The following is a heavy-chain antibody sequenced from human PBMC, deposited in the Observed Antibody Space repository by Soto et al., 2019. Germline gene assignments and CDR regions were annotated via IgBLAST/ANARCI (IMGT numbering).Heavy chain of an antibody. CDR3: ARGRWAARPPNDY. V-gene: IGHV1-2*02. J-gene: IGHJ4*02. D-gene: IGHD6-6*01. Sequence: ASVKVSCKASGYTFTGYYMHWVRQAPGQGLEWMGWINPSSGGTNYAQKFQGRVTMTRDTSISTAYMELSRLRSDDTAVYYCARGRWAARPPNDYWGQGTLVTVSS. CDR1: GYTFTGYY. CDR2: INPSSGGT.